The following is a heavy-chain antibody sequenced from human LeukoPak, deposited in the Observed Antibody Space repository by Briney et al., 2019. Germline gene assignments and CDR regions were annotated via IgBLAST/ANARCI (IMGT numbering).Heavy chain of an antibody. V-gene: IGHV1-18*01. CDR3: ARVGILTGYFFSDY. CDR1: GYTFTSYA. CDR2: ISGYNGNT. D-gene: IGHD3-9*01. J-gene: IGHJ4*02. Sequence: ASVKVSCKASGYTFTSYAISWVRQAPGQGLEWMGWISGYNGNTNYAQKLHGRVIMTTDTSASTAYMELRSLRSDDTAVYYCARVGILTGYFFSDYWGQGTLVTVSS.